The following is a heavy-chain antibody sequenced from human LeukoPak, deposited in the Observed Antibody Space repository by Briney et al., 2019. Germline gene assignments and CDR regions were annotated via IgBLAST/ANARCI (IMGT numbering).Heavy chain of an antibody. V-gene: IGHV1-2*02. J-gene: IGHJ4*02. D-gene: IGHD6-19*01. CDR2: INPNSGGT. CDR3: AREAVAGTTNFDY. Sequence: GASVKVSCKASGYTFTGHYMHWVRQAPGQGLEWMGWINPNSGGTNYAQKFHGRVTMTRDTSISTAYMEVSGLRSDDTAIYYCAREAVAGTTNFDYWGQGTLVTVSS. CDR1: GYTFTGHY.